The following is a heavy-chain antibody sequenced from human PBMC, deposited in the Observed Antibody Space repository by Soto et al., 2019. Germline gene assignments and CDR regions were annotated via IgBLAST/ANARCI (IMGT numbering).Heavy chain of an antibody. V-gene: IGHV1-69*01. CDR1: GGTFSSYA. CDR2: IIPIFGTA. J-gene: IGHJ3*02. Sequence: VKVSCKASGGTFSSYAISWVRQAPGQGLEWMGGIIPIFGTANYAQKFQGRVTITADESTSTAYMELSSLRSEDTAVYYCARPWLIQGADAFDIWGQGTMVTVSS. CDR3: ARPWLIQGADAFDI. D-gene: IGHD6-19*01.